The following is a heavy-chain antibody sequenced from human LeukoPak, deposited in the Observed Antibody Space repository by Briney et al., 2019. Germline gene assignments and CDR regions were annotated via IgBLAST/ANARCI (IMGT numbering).Heavy chain of an antibody. V-gene: IGHV4-59*01. D-gene: IGHD6-19*01. Sequence: SETLSLTCTVSGGSISSYYWSWIRQPPGKGLEWIGYIYYSGSTNYNPSLKSRVTISVDTSKNQFSLKLSSVTAADTAVYYCARGWGYSSGWFRTYYYYMDVWGKGTTVTVSS. CDR1: GGSISSYY. J-gene: IGHJ6*03. CDR2: IYYSGST. CDR3: ARGWGYSSGWFRTYYYYMDV.